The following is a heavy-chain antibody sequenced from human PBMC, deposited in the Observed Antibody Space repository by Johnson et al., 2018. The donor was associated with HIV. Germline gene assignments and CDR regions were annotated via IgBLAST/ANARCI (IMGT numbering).Heavy chain of an antibody. J-gene: IGHJ3*02. CDR3: ARDHARDEACDI. CDR2: ISWNSGSI. D-gene: IGHD5-24*01. V-gene: IGHV3-9*01. CDR1: GFTFDDYA. Sequence: EVQLVESGGGVVRPGGSLRLSCAASGFTFDDYAMHWVRQAPGKGLEWVSGISWNSGSIGYADSVKGRFTIARDNAKNTLYLQMNSLRAEDPAVSYCARDHARDEACDIGGQGTRVTVSS.